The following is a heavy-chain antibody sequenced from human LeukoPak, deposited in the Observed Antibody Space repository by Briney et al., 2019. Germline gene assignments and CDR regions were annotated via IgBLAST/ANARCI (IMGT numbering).Heavy chain of an antibody. D-gene: IGHD3-16*01. Sequence: SETLSLTCTVFGGSISGSYWTWIRQPPGKGVEWIGQIYYKGTADYNPTLKSRTTISVDTSKNQFSLKLNSVTAADTAVYYCAKFGVDYDMVVWGQGTTVTVSS. CDR3: AKFGVDYDMVV. V-gene: IGHV4-59*01. CDR1: GGSISGSY. J-gene: IGHJ6*02. CDR2: IYYKGTA.